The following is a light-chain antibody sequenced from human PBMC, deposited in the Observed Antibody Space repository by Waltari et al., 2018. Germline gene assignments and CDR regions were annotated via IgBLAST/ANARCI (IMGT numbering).Light chain of an antibody. Sequence: SSELIQDPAVSVALGQTVRITCQGDTLRNFYATWYQQKPGQAPVLVIYGKNNRPSGIPDRFSASSSGKTASLIITGTQAEDEADYYGNSRDGSGSLLGNVFGPGTKVTVL. J-gene: IGLJ1*01. CDR3: NSRDGSGSLLGNV. CDR2: GKN. CDR1: TLRNFY. V-gene: IGLV3-19*01.